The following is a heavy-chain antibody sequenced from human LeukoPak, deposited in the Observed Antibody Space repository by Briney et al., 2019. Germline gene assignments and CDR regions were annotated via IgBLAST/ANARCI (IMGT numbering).Heavy chain of an antibody. CDR1: GRSVSSGSYY. CDR3: ASGSYWVPFDY. J-gene: IGHJ4*02. CDR2: IYYTGST. Sequence: SETLSLTCTVSGRSVSSGSYYWSWIRQPPGKGLEWIGYIYYTGSTNYNPSLKSRVTISIDMSKNQFSLKLSSVTAADTAVYYCASGSYWVPFDYWGQGTLVTVSS. D-gene: IGHD1-26*01. V-gene: IGHV4-61*01.